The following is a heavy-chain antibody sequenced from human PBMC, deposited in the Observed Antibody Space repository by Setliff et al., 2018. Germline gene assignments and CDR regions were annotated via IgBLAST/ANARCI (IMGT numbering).Heavy chain of an antibody. D-gene: IGHD3-10*01. CDR1: GGSFSGHY. V-gene: IGHV4-34*01. CDR3: ARQPSSGAYYNPRPYYFDY. Sequence: KTSETLSLTCAVYGGSFSGHYWSWIRQSPGKGLEWIGEIDHRGNTNYNPSLRSRLTVLVDTSKNQVSLEVKSVTAADTAVYFCARQPSSGAYYNPRPYYFDYWGQGTLVTVSS. J-gene: IGHJ4*02. CDR2: IDHRGNT.